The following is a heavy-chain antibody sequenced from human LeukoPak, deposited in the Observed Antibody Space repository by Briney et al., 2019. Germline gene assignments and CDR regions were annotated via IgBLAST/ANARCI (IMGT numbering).Heavy chain of an antibody. CDR1: GGSFSGYY. CDR3: ARRSYNSPFRY. V-gene: IGHV4-34*01. Sequence: SETLSLTCAVYGGSFSGYYWSWIRQPPGKGLEWIGEINHSGSTNYNPSLKSRVTISVDTSKNHFSLNLRSVTAADTAMYYCARRSYNSPFRYWGQGTPVTVSS. D-gene: IGHD5-24*01. J-gene: IGHJ4*02. CDR2: INHSGST.